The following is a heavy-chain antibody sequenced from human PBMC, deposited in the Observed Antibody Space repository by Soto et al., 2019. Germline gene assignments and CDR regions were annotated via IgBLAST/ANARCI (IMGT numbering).Heavy chain of an antibody. V-gene: IGHV3-23*01. CDR2: ISSSGGST. Sequence: GGSLRLSCAASGFTFSSYAMTWVRQAPGKGLEWVSAISSSGGSTYYADSVKGRFTISRDNSKNTLYMQMNSLRAEDTAVYFCAKDPLHDFRSANPTNWFDPWGQGTLVTVSS. CDR3: AKDPLHDFRSANPTNWFDP. D-gene: IGHD3-3*01. CDR1: GFTFSSYA. J-gene: IGHJ5*02.